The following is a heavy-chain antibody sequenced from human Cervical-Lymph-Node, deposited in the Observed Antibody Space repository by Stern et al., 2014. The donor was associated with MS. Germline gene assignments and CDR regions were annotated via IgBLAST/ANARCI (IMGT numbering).Heavy chain of an antibody. J-gene: IGHJ6*02. Sequence: QVQLVQSGAEVKKPASSVKVSCKASGGSFSNYGISWVRQAPGQGLELMGGIILIFDTTNYAQKFQGRVTTIADESTTTVYMELSSLRSEDTAVYYCARDHCLHCSGGSCCGMDVWGQGTTVTVSS. CDR3: ARDHCLHCSGGSCCGMDV. CDR2: IILIFDTT. D-gene: IGHD2-15*01. V-gene: IGHV1-69*01. CDR1: GGSFSNYG.